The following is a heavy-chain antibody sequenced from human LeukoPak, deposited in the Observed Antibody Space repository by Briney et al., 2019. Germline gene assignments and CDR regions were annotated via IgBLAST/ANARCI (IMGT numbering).Heavy chain of an antibody. Sequence: GGSLRLSCAASGFTFSSYGMSWVRQAPGKGLEWVSAISGSGGSTYYADSVKGRFTISRDNSKNTLYLQMNSLRAEDTAVYYCAKGPKTDSSSWVYYYMDVWGKGTTVTISS. CDR1: GFTFSSYG. CDR2: ISGSGGST. D-gene: IGHD6-13*01. V-gene: IGHV3-23*01. J-gene: IGHJ6*03. CDR3: AKGPKTDSSSWVYYYMDV.